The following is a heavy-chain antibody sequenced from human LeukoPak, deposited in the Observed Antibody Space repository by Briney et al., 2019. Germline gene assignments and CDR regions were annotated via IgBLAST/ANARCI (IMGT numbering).Heavy chain of an antibody. CDR3: AKDVSGNGPHLGYFDY. Sequence: GGSLRLSCAACGCTFSIYAMSWVRQAPGKGLEWVSAISGSGGSTYYADSVKGRFTISRDNSKNTLYLQMNSLRAEDTAVYYCAKDVSGNGPHLGYFDYWGQGTLVTVSS. D-gene: IGHD3-16*01. CDR2: ISGSGGST. V-gene: IGHV3-23*01. J-gene: IGHJ4*02. CDR1: GCTFSIYA.